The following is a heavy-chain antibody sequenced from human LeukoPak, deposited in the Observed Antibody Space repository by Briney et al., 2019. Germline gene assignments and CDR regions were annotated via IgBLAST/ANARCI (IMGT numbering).Heavy chain of an antibody. V-gene: IGHV3-23*01. CDR2: ISGSGGGT. CDR1: GFTVSSNY. Sequence: QPGGSLRLSCAASGFTVSSNYMSWVRQAPGKGPEWVSGISGSGGGTYYADSVKGRFAISRDNSKNTLYLQMNSLRAEDTAVYYCAKGTANSGYSYGYSQHVDYYYGMDVWGQGTTVTVSS. CDR3: AKGTANSGYSYGYSQHVDYYYGMDV. D-gene: IGHD5-18*01. J-gene: IGHJ6*02.